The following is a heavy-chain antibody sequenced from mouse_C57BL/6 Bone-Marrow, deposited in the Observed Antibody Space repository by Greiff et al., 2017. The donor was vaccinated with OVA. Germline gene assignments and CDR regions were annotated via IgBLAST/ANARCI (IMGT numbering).Heavy chain of an antibody. V-gene: IGHV5-16*01. Sequence: EVHLVESEGGLVQPGSSMKLSCTASGFTFSDYYMAWVRQVPEKGLEWVANINYDGSSTYYLDSLKSRFIISRDNAKNILYLQMSSLKSEDTATYYCARDGYDGSPFAYWGQGTLVTVSA. J-gene: IGHJ3*01. D-gene: IGHD2-3*01. CDR3: ARDGYDGSPFAY. CDR1: GFTFSDYY. CDR2: INYDGSST.